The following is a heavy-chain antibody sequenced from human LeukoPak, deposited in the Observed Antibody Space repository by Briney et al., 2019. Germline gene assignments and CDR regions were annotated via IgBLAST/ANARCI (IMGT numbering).Heavy chain of an antibody. J-gene: IGHJ3*02. V-gene: IGHV3-48*02. CDR2: ISSSGSTI. D-gene: IGHD3-16*02. Sequence: GGSLRLSCAASGFTFSSYSMNWVRQAPGKGLEGASYISSSGSTIYYADSVKGRYTIPRDNVKNSLYLQMNSLRDEDTAVYYCARVDTYYHDTKRGAFDIWGQGTMVTVSS. CDR3: ARVDTYYHDTKRGAFDI. CDR1: GFTFSSYS.